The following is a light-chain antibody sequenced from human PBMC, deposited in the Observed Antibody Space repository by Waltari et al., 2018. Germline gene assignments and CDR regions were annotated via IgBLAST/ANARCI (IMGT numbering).Light chain of an antibody. CDR3: SSYITSNTWV. CDR1: SSAVGGYNH. CDR2: DVS. V-gene: IGLV2-14*01. Sequence: QSALTQPASVSGPPGQSITISCTAPSSAVGGYNHVSWYQQPPGKAPKFTIYDVSKRPSGVSDRFSGSKSGNTASLTISGLQAEDEAHYYCSSYITSNTWVFGGGTKLTVL. J-gene: IGLJ3*02.